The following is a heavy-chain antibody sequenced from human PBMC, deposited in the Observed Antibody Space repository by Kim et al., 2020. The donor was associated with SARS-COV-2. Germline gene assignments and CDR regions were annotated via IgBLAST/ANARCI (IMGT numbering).Heavy chain of an antibody. D-gene: IGHD4-4*01. J-gene: IGHJ4*02. Sequence: IYDADSGRGRFTISRANDKNSLYLQMNSLRAEDTAVYYCARGPNYSPFDYWGQGTLVTVSS. CDR3: ARGPNYSPFDY. CDR2: I. V-gene: IGHV3-48*03.